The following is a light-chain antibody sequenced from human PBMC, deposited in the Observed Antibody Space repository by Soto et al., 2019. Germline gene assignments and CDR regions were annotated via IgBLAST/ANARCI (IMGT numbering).Light chain of an antibody. Sequence: DIQMTQSPSTLSASVGDRVTITCRAGQSISTWLAWYQQKPGQAPKLLISAASNLESGVPPRFSGSGSGTEFTLPISCLQPDDFATYYCQQYNTYSWTFGQGTKV. CDR2: AAS. CDR3: QQYNTYSWT. J-gene: IGKJ1*01. V-gene: IGKV1-5*01. CDR1: QSISTW.